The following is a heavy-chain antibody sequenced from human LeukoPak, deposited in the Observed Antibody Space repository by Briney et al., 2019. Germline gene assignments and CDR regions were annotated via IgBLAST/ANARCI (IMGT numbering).Heavy chain of an antibody. CDR2: ISGSGGST. CDR1: GFTFSSYA. CDR3: AKLGYCSGGSCYALYDC. V-gene: IGHV3-23*01. D-gene: IGHD2-15*01. J-gene: IGHJ4*02. Sequence: GGSLRLSCAASGFTFSSYAMSWVRQAPGKGLEWVSAISGSGGSTYYADSVKGRFTISRDNSKNTLYLQMNSLRAEDTAVYYCAKLGYCSGGSCYALYDCWGQGTLVTVSS.